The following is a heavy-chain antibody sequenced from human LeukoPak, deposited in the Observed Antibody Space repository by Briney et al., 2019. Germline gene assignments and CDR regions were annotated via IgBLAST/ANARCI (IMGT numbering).Heavy chain of an antibody. CDR1: GGSISSYY. CDR2: IYYSGST. D-gene: IGHD6-19*01. V-gene: IGHV4-59*01. CDR3: ARGNSYSSGWYWFDP. J-gene: IGHJ5*02. Sequence: PSETLSLTCTVSGGSISSYYWSWIRQPPGKGLEWIGYIYYSGSTNYNPSLKSRVTISVDTSKNQFSLKLSSVTAADTAVYYCARGNSYSSGWYWFDPWGQGTLVTVSS.